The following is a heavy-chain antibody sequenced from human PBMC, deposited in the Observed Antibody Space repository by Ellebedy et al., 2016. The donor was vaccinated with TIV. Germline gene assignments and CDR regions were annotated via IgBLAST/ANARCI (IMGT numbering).Heavy chain of an antibody. D-gene: IGHD2-8*01. J-gene: IGHJ6*02. CDR3: AKDLPNERGLYYYYYGMDV. Sequence: SVKVSXXASGGTFSSYAISWVRQPPGQGFEWMGGIIPIFGTANYAQKFQGRVTITADKSTSTAYMELSSLRSEDTAVYYCAKDLPNERGLYYYYYGMDVWGQGTTVTVSS. V-gene: IGHV1-69*06. CDR1: GGTFSSYA. CDR2: IIPIFGTA.